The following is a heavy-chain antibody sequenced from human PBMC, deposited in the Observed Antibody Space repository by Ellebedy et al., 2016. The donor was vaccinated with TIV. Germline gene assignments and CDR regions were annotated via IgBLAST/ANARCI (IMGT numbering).Heavy chain of an antibody. V-gene: IGHV4-28*05. CDR2: IHHSGSV. D-gene: IGHD2-2*01. J-gene: IGHJ3*02. CDR3: ARIGYCSTASCFGAFDI. Sequence: MPSETLSLTCAVSGYSISSFNWWGWLRPPPGKGLEFTRYIHHSGSVYYNPSIWSRVTMSRDTSKNQFSLKLSSVTAVDTALYYCARIGYCSTASCFGAFDIWGQGTMVTVSS. CDR1: GYSISSFNW.